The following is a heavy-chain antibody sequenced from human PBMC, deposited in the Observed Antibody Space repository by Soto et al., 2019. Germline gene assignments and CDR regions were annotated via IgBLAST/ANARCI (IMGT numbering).Heavy chain of an antibody. J-gene: IGHJ4*02. CDR2: ISGSGGST. D-gene: IGHD3-22*01. Sequence: EVQLLESGGGLVQPGGSLRLSCAASGFTFSSYAMSWVRQAPGKGLEWVSAISGSGGSTYYADSVKGRFTISRDNSKNTLFLQMNSLSAEDTDVYYCAKDGTYYYDSSGYYYGGDYFDYWGQGTLVTVSS. V-gene: IGHV3-23*01. CDR3: AKDGTYYYDSSGYYYGGDYFDY. CDR1: GFTFSSYA.